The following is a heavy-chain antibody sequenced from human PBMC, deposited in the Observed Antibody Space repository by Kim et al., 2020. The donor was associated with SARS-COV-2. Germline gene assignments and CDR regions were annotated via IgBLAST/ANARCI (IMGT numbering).Heavy chain of an antibody. V-gene: IGHV4-34*01. D-gene: IGHD3-10*01. CDR3: ARGLITMVRGVIDY. J-gene: IGHJ4*02. Sequence: NPSPKSRVTISVETSTTQFSLKLSSVTAAGTAVYYCARGLITMVRGVIDYWGQGTLVTVSS.